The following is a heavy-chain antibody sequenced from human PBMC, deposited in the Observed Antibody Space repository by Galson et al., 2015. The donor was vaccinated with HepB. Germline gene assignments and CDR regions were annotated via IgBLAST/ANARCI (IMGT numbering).Heavy chain of an antibody. CDR3: ARVFFDSSSWYEGVPMLNY. J-gene: IGHJ4*02. V-gene: IGHV3-21*01. CDR2: ISSSSSYI. Sequence: SLRLSCAASGFTFSSYSMNWVRQAPGKGLEWVSSISSSSSYIYYADSVKGRFTISRDNAKNSLYLQMNSLRAEDTAVYYCARVFFDSSSWYEGVPMLNYWGQGTLVTVSS. D-gene: IGHD6-13*01. CDR1: GFTFSSYS.